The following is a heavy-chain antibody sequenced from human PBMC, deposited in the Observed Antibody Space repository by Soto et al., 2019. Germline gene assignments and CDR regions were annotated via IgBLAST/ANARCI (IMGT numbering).Heavy chain of an antibody. CDR1: GGSISSSSYY. V-gene: IGHV4-39*01. CDR3: AKGGSGSYSNAYDI. D-gene: IGHD3-10*01. CDR2: IYYSGST. J-gene: IGHJ3*02. Sequence: SETLSLTCTVSGGSISSSSYYWGWIRQPPGKGLEWIGSIYYSGSTYYNPSLKSRVTISVDTSKNQFSLKLSSVTAADTAVYYCAKGGSGSYSNAYDIWGQGTMVTVSS.